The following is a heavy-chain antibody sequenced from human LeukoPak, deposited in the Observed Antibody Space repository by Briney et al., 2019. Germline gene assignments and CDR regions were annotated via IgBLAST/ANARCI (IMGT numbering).Heavy chain of an antibody. CDR3: AREGGFYRPLDY. CDR2: VHLDGRT. CDR1: GGSISSTNW. D-gene: IGHD3-3*01. J-gene: IGHJ4*02. V-gene: IGHV4-4*02. Sequence: SGTLSLICGVSGGSISSTNWWAWIRQPPGKGLEWIGEVHLDGRTNYNPSLESRLTMSVDLSENHISLKLTSVTAADTAVYYCAREGGFYRPLDYTGQGTLATVSS.